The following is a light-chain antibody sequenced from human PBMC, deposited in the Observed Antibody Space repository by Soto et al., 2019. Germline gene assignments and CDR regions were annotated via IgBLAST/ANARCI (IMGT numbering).Light chain of an antibody. CDR2: AAS. CDR3: QRANSFPLT. CDR1: PDISSW. J-gene: IGKJ4*01. Sequence: DIQMTQSPSSVSASVGDRVTITCRASPDISSWLAWYRQEAVKAPNLMIYAASSLQSGVPSRFSVSGSGTDFTRIISSLQPEDFPTYYCQRANSFPLTFGGGTKVQIK. V-gene: IGKV1-12*01.